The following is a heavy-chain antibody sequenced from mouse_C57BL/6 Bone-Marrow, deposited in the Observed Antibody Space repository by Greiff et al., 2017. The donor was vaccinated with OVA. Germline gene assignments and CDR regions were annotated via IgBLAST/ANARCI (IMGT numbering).Heavy chain of an antibody. V-gene: IGHV1-69*01. Sequence: QVQLQQPGAELVMPGASVKLSCKASGYTFTSYWMHWVKQRPGQGLEWIGEIDPSDSYTNYNQKFKGKFTLTVDKSSSTAYMQLISLTSEDSAVYYCARLELTGPMDYWGQGTSVTVSS. J-gene: IGHJ4*01. CDR3: ARLELTGPMDY. CDR2: IDPSDSYT. D-gene: IGHD4-1*01. CDR1: GYTFTSYW.